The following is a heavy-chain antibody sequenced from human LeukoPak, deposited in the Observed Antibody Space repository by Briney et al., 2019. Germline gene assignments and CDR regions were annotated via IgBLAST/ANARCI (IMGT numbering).Heavy chain of an antibody. D-gene: IGHD5-18*01. CDR1: GGSISSSSYY. CDR3: ARDLGGYNYGWEGGNWYFDL. CDR2: IYYSGST. V-gene: IGHV4-39*07. Sequence: SETLSLTCTVSGGSISSSSYYWGWIRQPPGKGLEWIGSIYYSGSTYYNPSLKSRVTISVDTSKNQFSLKLSSVTAADTAVYYCARDLGGYNYGWEGGNWYFDLWGRGTLVTVSS. J-gene: IGHJ2*01.